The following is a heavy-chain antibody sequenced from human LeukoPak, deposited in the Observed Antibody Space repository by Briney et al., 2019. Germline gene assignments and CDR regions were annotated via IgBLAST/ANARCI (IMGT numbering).Heavy chain of an antibody. CDR2: ISGSGGST. D-gene: IGHD4-17*01. CDR3: AKDLLSGNYIYGDYAAFDY. Sequence: PGASLRLSCAASGFTFSNYAMSGVRQAPGKGLEWVSAISGSGGSTYYADSVKGRFTISRDNSKNTLYLQMNSLRAEDPAVYYCAKDLLSGNYIYGDYAAFDYWGQGTLVTVSS. CDR1: GFTFSNYA. V-gene: IGHV3-23*01. J-gene: IGHJ4*02.